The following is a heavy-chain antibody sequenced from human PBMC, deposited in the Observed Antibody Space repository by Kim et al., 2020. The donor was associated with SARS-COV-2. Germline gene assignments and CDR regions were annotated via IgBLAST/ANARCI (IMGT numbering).Heavy chain of an antibody. Sequence: SETLSLTCTVSGGSISSSSYYWGWIRQPPGKGLEWIGSIYYSGSTYYNPSLKSRVTISVDTSKNQFSLKLSSVTAADTSVYYCARHLDATYYDILTGYSGYFDYWGQGTLVTVSS. D-gene: IGHD3-9*01. CDR1: GGSISSSSYY. CDR3: ARHLDATYYDILTGYSGYFDY. V-gene: IGHV4-39*01. J-gene: IGHJ4*02. CDR2: IYYSGST.